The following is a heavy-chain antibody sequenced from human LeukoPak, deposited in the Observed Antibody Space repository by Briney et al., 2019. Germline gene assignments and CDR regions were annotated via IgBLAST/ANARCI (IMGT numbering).Heavy chain of an antibody. V-gene: IGHV3-48*03. CDR1: GFSLSSFQ. Sequence: GGSLRLSCTASGFSLSSFQMNWVRQAPGKRLEWISYISDSGTTEYYADSVKGRFTISRDNAKNSLYLQMNSLTGEDTALYYCARDGTTNRYNWFDSWGQGTLVTVSS. D-gene: IGHD2-8*01. CDR2: ISDSGTTE. J-gene: IGHJ5*01. CDR3: ARDGTTNRYNWFDS.